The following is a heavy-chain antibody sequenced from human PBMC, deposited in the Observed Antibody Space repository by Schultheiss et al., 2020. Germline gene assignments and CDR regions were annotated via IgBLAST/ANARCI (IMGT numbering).Heavy chain of an antibody. D-gene: IGHD4-17*01. V-gene: IGHV1-2*02. CDR1: GYTFTGYY. CDR2: ISAYNGNT. J-gene: IGHJ3*02. Sequence: GESLKISCKASGYTFTGYYMHWVRQAPGQGLEWMGWISAYNGNTNYAQKFQGRVTMTRDRSASTVNMELSSLRSEDTAMYYCARRGYGDYGALDIWGQGTMVTVSS. CDR3: ARRGYGDYGALDI.